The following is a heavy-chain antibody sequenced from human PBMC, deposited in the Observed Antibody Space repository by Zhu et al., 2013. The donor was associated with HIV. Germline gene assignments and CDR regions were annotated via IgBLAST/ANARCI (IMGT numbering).Heavy chain of an antibody. D-gene: IGHD3-22*01. J-gene: IGHJ4*02. CDR3: ARDAGYYDSSGYRGTYYFDY. Sequence: QVQLVQSGTEVKKPGASVRVSCKTSRYTFAAYYIHWVRQAPGQGLEWMGWINPNSGDTNYAQKFQGRVTMTRDTSISTAYMELSRLRSDDTAVYYCARDAGYYDSSGYRGTYYFDYWGQGTLVTVSS. V-gene: IGHV1-2*02. CDR1: RYTFAAYY. CDR2: INPNSGDT.